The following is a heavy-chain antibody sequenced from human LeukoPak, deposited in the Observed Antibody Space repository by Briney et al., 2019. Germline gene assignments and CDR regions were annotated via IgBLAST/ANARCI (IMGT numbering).Heavy chain of an antibody. CDR1: VYTFTGYY. J-gene: IGHJ4*02. D-gene: IGHD6-6*01. CDR3: ARDAHSSSPLDY. V-gene: IGHV1-2*02. Sequence: ASVKVSCKASVYTFTGYYMHWVRQAPGQGLEWMGWIKPNSGGTNYAQKFQGRVTMTRDTSISTAYIELSRLRSDDTAVYYWARDAHSSSPLDYWGQGTLVTVSS. CDR2: IKPNSGGT.